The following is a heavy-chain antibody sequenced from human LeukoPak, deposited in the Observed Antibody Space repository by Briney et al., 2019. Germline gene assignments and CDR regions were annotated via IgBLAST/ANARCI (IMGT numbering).Heavy chain of an antibody. J-gene: IGHJ4*02. CDR1: GGTFSNNA. V-gene: IGHV1-69*05. CDR2: IIPRFTP. Sequence: SVKVSCKASGGTFSNNAISWVRSAPGQGLEWMGGIIPRFTPNYAQHFQGRVTITTDEATTTAYLELSNLRSDDTAVYYCAGLGYSGYGPRSRFDNWGQGTLITVST. CDR3: AGLGYSGYGPRSRFDN. D-gene: IGHD5-12*01.